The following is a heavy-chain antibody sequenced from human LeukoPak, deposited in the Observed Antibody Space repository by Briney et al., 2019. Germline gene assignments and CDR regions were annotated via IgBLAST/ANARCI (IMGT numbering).Heavy chain of an antibody. J-gene: IGHJ4*02. CDR1: GGSFSGYY. V-gene: IGHV4-38-2*01. Sequence: PSETLSLTCAVYGGSFSGYYWGWIRQPPGKGLEWIGSIYHSGSTYYNPSLKSRVTISVDTSKNQLSLKLSSVTAADTAVYYCATLWFGELQHFDYWGQGTLVTVSS. D-gene: IGHD3-10*01. CDR3: ATLWFGELQHFDY. CDR2: IYHSGST.